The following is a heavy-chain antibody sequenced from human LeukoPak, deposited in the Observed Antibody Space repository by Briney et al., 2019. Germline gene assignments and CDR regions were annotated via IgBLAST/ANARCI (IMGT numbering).Heavy chain of an antibody. V-gene: IGHV3-48*01. CDR3: ARDRDSHGWVPGEI. CDR2: INTRADTT. CDR1: GFIFSSYT. D-gene: IGHD6-19*01. Sequence: QAGGSLRLSCTASGFIFSSYTLDWVRQAPGKGLEWISYINTRADTTYYAESVRGRFTISRDNDKNMLFLQMNSLRAEDTAVYYCARDRDSHGWVPGEIWGQGTVVTVSS. J-gene: IGHJ3*02.